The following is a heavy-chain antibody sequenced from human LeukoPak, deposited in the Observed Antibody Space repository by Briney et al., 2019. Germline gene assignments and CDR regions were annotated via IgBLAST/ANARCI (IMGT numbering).Heavy chain of an antibody. CDR2: ISSSSSYI. V-gene: IGHV3-21*01. Sequence: PGGSLRLSRAASGFTFSSYSMNWVRQAPREGLEWVSAISSSSSYIYYAGSAKGRFTISRDNAKNSLYLQMNSLRTEDTAVYYCARLATNGGYGYWGQGTLVTVSS. CDR3: ARLATNGGYGY. CDR1: GFTFSSYS. J-gene: IGHJ4*02. D-gene: IGHD5-12*01.